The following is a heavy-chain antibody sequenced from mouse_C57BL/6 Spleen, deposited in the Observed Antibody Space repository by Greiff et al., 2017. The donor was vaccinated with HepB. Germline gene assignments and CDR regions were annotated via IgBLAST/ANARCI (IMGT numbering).Heavy chain of an antibody. D-gene: IGHD1-1*01. CDR2: INYDGSST. J-gene: IGHJ2*01. CDR1: GFTFSDYY. Sequence: EVQLVESEGGLVQPGSSMKLSCTASGFTFSDYYMAWVRQVPEKGLEWVANINYDGSSTYYLDSLKSRFIISRDNAKNILYLQMSSLKSEDTATYYCARGYYGSSYDYWGQGTTLTVSS. V-gene: IGHV5-16*01. CDR3: ARGYYGSSYDY.